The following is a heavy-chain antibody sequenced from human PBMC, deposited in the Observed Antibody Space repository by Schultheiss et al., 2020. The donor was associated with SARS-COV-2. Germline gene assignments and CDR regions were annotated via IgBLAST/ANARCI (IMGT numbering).Heavy chain of an antibody. Sequence: GGSLRLSCAASGFTFSGSAMHWVRQASGKGLEWVGRIRSKANSYATAYAASVKGRFTISRDDSKNTAYLQMNSLKTEDTAVYYCTRSGPMVRGVNRGWFDPWGQGTLVTVSS. CDR2: IRSKANSYAT. V-gene: IGHV3-73*01. D-gene: IGHD3-10*01. CDR1: GFTFSGSA. CDR3: TRSGPMVRGVNRGWFDP. J-gene: IGHJ5*02.